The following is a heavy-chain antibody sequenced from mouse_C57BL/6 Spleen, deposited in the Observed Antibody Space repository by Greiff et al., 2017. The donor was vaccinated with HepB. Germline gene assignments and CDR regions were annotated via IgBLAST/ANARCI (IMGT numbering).Heavy chain of an antibody. V-gene: IGHV6-3*01. Sequence: EVKLEESGGGLVQPGGSMKLSCVASGFTFSNYWMNWVRQSPEKGLEWVAQIRLKSDNYATHYAESVKGRFTISRDDSKSSVYLQMNNLRAEDTGIYYCTRDGYDGFAYWGQGTLVTVSA. CDR2: IRLKSDNYAT. CDR3: TRDGYDGFAY. D-gene: IGHD2-2*01. J-gene: IGHJ3*01. CDR1: GFTFSNYW.